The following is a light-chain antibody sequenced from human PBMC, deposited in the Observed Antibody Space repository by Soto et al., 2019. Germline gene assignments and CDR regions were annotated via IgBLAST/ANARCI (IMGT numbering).Light chain of an antibody. CDR2: GAS. CDR3: QQYGSSQT. CDR1: QRVSSAY. V-gene: IGKV3-20*01. Sequence: EIGLTQSPGTLSLSPGEKATLSCGASQRVSSAYLAWYPQKPGQAPRLLIYGASSRATGIPDRFSGSGSGTDFTLTISRLEPEDFAVYYCQQYGSSQTFGQGTKVEIK. J-gene: IGKJ1*01.